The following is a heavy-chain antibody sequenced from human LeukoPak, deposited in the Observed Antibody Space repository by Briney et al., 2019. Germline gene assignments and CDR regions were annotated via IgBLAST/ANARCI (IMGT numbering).Heavy chain of an antibody. D-gene: IGHD3-10*01. CDR2: ISAYNGNT. CDR1: GYTFTSYV. Sequence: ASVKVSCKSSGYTFTSYVISRVRQAPGQGREWVAWISAYNGNTHYAKKLQGRVNMTTDTSTSTAYMELRSLRSDDTAVYYCARDMVNDFDYWGQGTLVTVSS. CDR3: ARDMVNDFDY. V-gene: IGHV1-18*01. J-gene: IGHJ4*02.